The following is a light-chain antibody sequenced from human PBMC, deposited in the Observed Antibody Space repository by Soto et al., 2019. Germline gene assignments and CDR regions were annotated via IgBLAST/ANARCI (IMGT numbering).Light chain of an antibody. J-gene: IGLJ2*01. V-gene: IGLV2-14*01. CDR3: SSYTSSSTLV. CDR1: GSDFGGYNY. CDR2: DVS. Sequence: SALTQPASVSGSPGQSITISCTGTGSDFGGYNYVSWYQQHPGKAPKLMIYDVSNRPSGVSNRFSGSKSGNTASLTISGLQAEDEADYYCSSYTSSSTLVFGGGTKLTVL.